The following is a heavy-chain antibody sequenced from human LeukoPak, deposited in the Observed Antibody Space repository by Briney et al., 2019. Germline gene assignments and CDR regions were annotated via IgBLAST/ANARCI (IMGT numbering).Heavy chain of an antibody. J-gene: IGHJ5*02. D-gene: IGHD2-15*01. CDR2: INPNSGGT. CDR3: ARAVGFNWFDP. Sequence: GASVKVSCKASGYTFTSYYMHWVRQAPGQGLEWMGWINPNSGGTNYAQKFQGWVTMTRDTSISTAYMELSRLRSDDTAVYYCARAVGFNWFDPWGQGTLVTVSS. CDR1: GYTFTSYY. V-gene: IGHV1-2*04.